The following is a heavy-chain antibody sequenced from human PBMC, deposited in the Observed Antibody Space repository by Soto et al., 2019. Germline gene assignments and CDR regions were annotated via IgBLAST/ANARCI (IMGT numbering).Heavy chain of an antibody. Sequence: LGGSLRLSCAASGFTFSSYSMNWVRQAPGKGLEWVSYISSSSSTIYYADSVKGRFTISRDNAKNSLYLQMNSLRDEDTAVYYCARASSSLESTPDIVVVVAAYSGFDYWGQGTLVTVSS. CDR2: ISSSSSTI. CDR3: ARASSSLESTPDIVVVVAAYSGFDY. CDR1: GFTFSSYS. D-gene: IGHD2-15*01. J-gene: IGHJ4*02. V-gene: IGHV3-48*02.